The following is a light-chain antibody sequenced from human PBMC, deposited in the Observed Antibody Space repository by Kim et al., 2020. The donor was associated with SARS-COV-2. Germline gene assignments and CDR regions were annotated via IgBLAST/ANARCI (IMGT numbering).Light chain of an antibody. Sequence: GTLAWTTGARATLPCRASQTVNSNYLTWYQQKPGPAPTLLLYGASSRATGIPDRFSGSGSGTDFTLTISRLEPEDFAVYYCQQSDIFGQGTKLEI. J-gene: IGKJ2*01. CDR1: QTVNSNY. CDR2: GAS. CDR3: QQSDI. V-gene: IGKV3-20*01.